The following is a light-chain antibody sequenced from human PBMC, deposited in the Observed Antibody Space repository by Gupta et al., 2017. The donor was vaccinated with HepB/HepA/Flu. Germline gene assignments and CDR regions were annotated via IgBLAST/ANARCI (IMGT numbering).Light chain of an antibody. Sequence: PPGERATLSCRASQSVSSSYLAWYQQKPGQAPRLLIYGASSRATGIPDRFSGSGSGTDFTLTISRLEPEDFAVYYCQQYGSSPCSFGQGTKLEIK. V-gene: IGKV3-20*01. J-gene: IGKJ2*04. CDR2: GAS. CDR1: QSVSSSY. CDR3: QQYGSSPCS.